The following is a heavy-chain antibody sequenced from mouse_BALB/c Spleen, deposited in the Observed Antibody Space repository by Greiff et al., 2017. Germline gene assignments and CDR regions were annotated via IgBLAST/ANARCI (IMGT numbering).Heavy chain of an antibody. D-gene: IGHD1-1*01. CDR3: ARSDYGRRAMDY. CDR2: IYPGSGNT. CDR1: GYAFTNYW. J-gene: IGHJ4*01. V-gene: IGHV1-63*01. Sequence: VQLQQSGAELVRPGTSVKISCKASGYAFTNYWLGWVKQRPGHGLEWIGDIYPGSGNTYYNEKFKGKATLTADKSSSTAYIQLSSLTSEDSAVYFCARSDYGRRAMDYWGQGTSVTVSS.